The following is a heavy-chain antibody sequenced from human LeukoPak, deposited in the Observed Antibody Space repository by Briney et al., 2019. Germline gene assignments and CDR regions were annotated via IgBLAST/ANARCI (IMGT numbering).Heavy chain of an antibody. CDR2: MSPNSGNT. J-gene: IGHJ4*02. CDR1: GYSLTSYD. V-gene: IGHV1-8*01. Sequence: ASVKVSCKASGYSLTSYDINWVRQATGQGLEWMGWMSPNSGNTGYTQKFQGRVTMTMNTSISPAYMELRSLRSEGTAVYYCARLGGTWDPADYWGQGTLLTVSS. CDR3: ARLGGTWDPADY. D-gene: IGHD1-26*01.